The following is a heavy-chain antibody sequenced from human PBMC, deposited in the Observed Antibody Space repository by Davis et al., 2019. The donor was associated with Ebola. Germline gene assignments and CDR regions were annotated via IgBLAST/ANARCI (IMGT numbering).Heavy chain of an antibody. V-gene: IGHV1-3*01. CDR2: INAGNGNT. Sequence: ASVKVSCKASGYTFTSYAMHWVRQAPGQRLEWMGWINAGNGNTKYSQKFQGRVTITRDTSASTAYMELSSLRSEDTAVYYCARKRPSIAAAGTGWFDPWGQGTLVTVSS. CDR3: ARKRPSIAAAGTGWFDP. D-gene: IGHD6-13*01. CDR1: GYTFTSYA. J-gene: IGHJ5*02.